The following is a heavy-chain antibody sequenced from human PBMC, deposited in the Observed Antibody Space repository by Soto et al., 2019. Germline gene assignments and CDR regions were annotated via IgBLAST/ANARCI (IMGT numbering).Heavy chain of an antibody. D-gene: IGHD6-13*01. CDR3: ARQPRGIAPGSYFDY. J-gene: IGHJ4*02. V-gene: IGHV4-59*08. Sequence: PSETLSLTCTVSGVSISSYYWSWIRQPPGKGLEWIGYIYYSGSTNYNPSLKSRVTISVDTSKNQFSLKLSSVTAADTAVYYCARQPRGIAPGSYFDYWGQGTLVTVSS. CDR2: IYYSGST. CDR1: GVSISSYY.